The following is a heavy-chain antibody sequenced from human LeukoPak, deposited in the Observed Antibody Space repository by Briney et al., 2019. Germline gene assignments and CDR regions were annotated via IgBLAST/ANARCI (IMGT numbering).Heavy chain of an antibody. CDR1: GFTFSSYG. CDR2: ISYDGSNK. V-gene: IGHV3-30*18. D-gene: IGHD3-9*01. Sequence: GRSLRLSCAASGFTFSSYGMHWVRQAPGKGLEWVAVISYDGSNKYYADSVKGRFTISRDNSKNTLYLQMNSLRAEDTAVYYCAKDSLRYFDWLAYFDYWGQGTLVTVSS. J-gene: IGHJ4*02. CDR3: AKDSLRYFDWLAYFDY.